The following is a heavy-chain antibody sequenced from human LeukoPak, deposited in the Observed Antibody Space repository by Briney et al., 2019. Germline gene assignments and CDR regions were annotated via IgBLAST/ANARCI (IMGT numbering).Heavy chain of an antibody. CDR3: ARRNTSCNGNTCSTYFDY. V-gene: IGHV3-66*04. J-gene: IGHJ4*02. CDR2: IYSDGRT. Sequence: GGSLRLSCAASELIVSRTYMTWVRQAPGKELEWVAVIYSDGRTYHADSLKGRFTISRDNSKNTLFLRMSSLRAEDTAVYYCARRNTSCNGNTCSTYFDYWGQGTLVTVSS. CDR1: ELIVSRTY. D-gene: IGHD2/OR15-2a*01.